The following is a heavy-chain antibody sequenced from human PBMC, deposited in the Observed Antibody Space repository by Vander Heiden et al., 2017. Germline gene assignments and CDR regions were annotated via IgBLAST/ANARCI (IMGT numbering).Heavy chain of an antibody. CDR1: GYTLTELS. D-gene: IGHD2-15*01. V-gene: IGHV1-24*01. CDR2: VDPEDGET. CDR3: ATLSRYCSGGSCYSLFDY. J-gene: IGHJ4*02. Sequence: QVQLVQSGAEVKKPGASVKVSCKVSGYTLTELSMPWVRQAPGKGLEWMGGVDPEDGETIYAQKFQGRVTMTEDTSTDTAYMELSSLRSEDTAVYYCATLSRYCSGGSCYSLFDYWGQGTLVTVSS.